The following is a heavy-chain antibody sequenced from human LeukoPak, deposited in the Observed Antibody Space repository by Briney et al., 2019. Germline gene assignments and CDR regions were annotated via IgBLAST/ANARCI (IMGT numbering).Heavy chain of an antibody. V-gene: IGHV1-69*13. D-gene: IGHD5-12*01. Sequence: SVKVSCKASGGTFSSYAISWVRQAPGQGLEWMGGIIPIFGTANYAQKFQGRVTITADESTSTAYMELSSLRSEDTAVCYCARETSGYGYYGMDVWGQGTTVTVSS. J-gene: IGHJ6*02. CDR3: ARETSGYGYYGMDV. CDR2: IIPIFGTA. CDR1: GGTFSSYA.